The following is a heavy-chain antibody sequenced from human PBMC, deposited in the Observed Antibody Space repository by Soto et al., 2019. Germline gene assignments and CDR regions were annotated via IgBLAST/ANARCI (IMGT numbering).Heavy chain of an antibody. CDR2: IYHSGST. Sequence: SETLSLTCAVSGGSISSGGYSWSWIRQPPGKGLEWIGYIYHSGSTYYNPSLKSRVTISVDRSKNQFSLKLSSVTAADTAVYYCARVRLEVGANLGYYGMDVWGPGTTVTVSS. V-gene: IGHV4-30-2*01. CDR3: ARVRLEVGANLGYYGMDV. J-gene: IGHJ6*02. D-gene: IGHD1-26*01. CDR1: GGSISSGGYS.